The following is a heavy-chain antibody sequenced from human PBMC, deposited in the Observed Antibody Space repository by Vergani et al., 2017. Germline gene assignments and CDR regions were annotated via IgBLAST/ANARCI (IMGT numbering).Heavy chain of an antibody. J-gene: IGHJ4*02. D-gene: IGHD1-26*01. CDR2: ISGVGDTI. Sequence: EVRLAESGGGLVQPGGSLRLSCAVSGFTFTSYSMNWVRQAPGKGLEWVSYISGVGDTINYAASVKGRFTISRDNSLHLQMNSLRVEDTAVYYCARGIVGGLEFDNWGQGTLVTVSS. CDR1: GFTFTSYS. V-gene: IGHV3-48*01. CDR3: ARGIVGGLEFDN.